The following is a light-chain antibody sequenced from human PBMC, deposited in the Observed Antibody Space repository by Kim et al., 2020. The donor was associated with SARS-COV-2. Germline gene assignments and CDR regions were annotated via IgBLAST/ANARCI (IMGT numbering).Light chain of an antibody. CDR2: KAS. V-gene: IGKV1-5*03. CDR3: QHYHSYPLT. J-gene: IGKJ4*01. CDR1: QSVGNW. Sequence: ACVGDRATITCRASQSVGNWLAWYQQKPGKAPKLLIYKASTLQSGVPSRFSGSGSGTEFTLTITTLQPDDSASYFCQHYHSYPLTFGGGTKVDIK.